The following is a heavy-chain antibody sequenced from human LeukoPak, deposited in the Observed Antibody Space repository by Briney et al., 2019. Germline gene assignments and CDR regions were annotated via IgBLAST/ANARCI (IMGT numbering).Heavy chain of an antibody. Sequence: SVKVSCKASGYTFTGYYMHWVRQAPGQGLEWMGWINPILGIANYAQKFQGRVTITADKSTSTAYMELSSLRSEDTAVYYCARDGYYDSSGYGYWGQGTLVTVSS. CDR1: GYTFTGYY. V-gene: IGHV1-69*10. CDR3: ARDGYYDSSGYGY. J-gene: IGHJ4*02. D-gene: IGHD3-22*01. CDR2: INPILGIA.